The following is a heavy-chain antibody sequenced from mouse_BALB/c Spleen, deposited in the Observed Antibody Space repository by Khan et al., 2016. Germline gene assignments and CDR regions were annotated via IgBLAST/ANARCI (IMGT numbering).Heavy chain of an antibody. CDR3: ARHYAMVY. J-gene: IGHJ4*01. CDR2: IDPYYGGT. V-gene: IGHV1S135*01. Sequence: VQLQQSGPELEKPGASVKISCTASGYSFTDYNMHWVKQSTGKSLEWIGNIDPYYGGTTYNQKFKGKATLTVDKSSSTAYMQLKSLQSEDSAVYDCARHYAMVYWGQGTSVTVSS. CDR1: GYSFTDYN.